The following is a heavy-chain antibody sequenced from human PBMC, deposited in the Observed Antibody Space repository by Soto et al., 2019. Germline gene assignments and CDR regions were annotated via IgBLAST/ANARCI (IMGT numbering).Heavy chain of an antibody. CDR1: GGSISRTNYY. V-gene: IGHV4-39*01. J-gene: IGHJ6*02. Sequence: QLQLQESGPGLVKPSETLSLTCSVSGGSISRTNYYWVGIRQSPGKGLEWIGSIYYSGNTHNNPSLKSRVTLSIDTSKNQFSLKLSSVTAADTAVYYCARQVVSGTTGGMDVWGLGTTVTVSS. D-gene: IGHD1-7*01. CDR3: ARQVVSGTTGGMDV. CDR2: IYYSGNT.